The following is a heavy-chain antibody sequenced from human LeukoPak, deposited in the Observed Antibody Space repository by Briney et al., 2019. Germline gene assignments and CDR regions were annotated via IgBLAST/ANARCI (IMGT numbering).Heavy chain of an antibody. CDR2: IYPGDSDT. Sequence: GESLKISCKGSGYSFTSYWIGWVRQMPGKGLEWMGIIYPGDSDTRYSPSFQGQVTISADKSISTAYLQWSSLKASDTAMYYCARGDCTNGVCYGLDYWGQGTLVTVSS. CDR1: GYSFTSYW. D-gene: IGHD2-8*01. CDR3: ARGDCTNGVCYGLDY. V-gene: IGHV5-51*01. J-gene: IGHJ4*02.